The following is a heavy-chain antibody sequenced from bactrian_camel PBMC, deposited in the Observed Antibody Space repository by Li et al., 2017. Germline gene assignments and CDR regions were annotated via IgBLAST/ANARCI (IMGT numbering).Heavy chain of an antibody. CDR2: IYTGDGST. J-gene: IGHJ4*01. Sequence: QVQLVESGGGLVQPGGSLRLSCAASGFTLSNNWMHWVRQAPGKGLEWVSSIYTGDGSTNSADSVKGRFTISRDNAKNTLYLQLDSLKTEDTAVYYCVRDRAPDGCHDYDYWGQWTQVTVS. CDR3: VRDRAPDGCHDYDY. V-gene: IGHV3S1*01. D-gene: IGHD3*01. CDR1: GFTLSNNW.